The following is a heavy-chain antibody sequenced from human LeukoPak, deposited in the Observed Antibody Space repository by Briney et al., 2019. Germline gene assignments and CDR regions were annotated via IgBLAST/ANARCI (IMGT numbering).Heavy chain of an antibody. CDR2: IYHSGST. D-gene: IGHD2-21*02. V-gene: IGHV4-61*01. CDR1: GGSVSSGSYY. Sequence: TSETLSLTCTVSGGSVSSGSYYWSWIRQPPGKGLEWIGYIYHSGSTNYNPSLKSRVTISVDTSKNQFSLMLSSVTAADTAVYYCARYSAPVTSIDYWGQGTLVTVSS. CDR3: ARYSAPVTSIDY. J-gene: IGHJ4*02.